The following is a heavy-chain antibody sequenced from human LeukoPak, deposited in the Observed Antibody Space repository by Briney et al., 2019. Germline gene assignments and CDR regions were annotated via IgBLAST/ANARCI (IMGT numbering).Heavy chain of an antibody. CDR1: GYTFTGYY. CDR2: INTNTGDP. CDR3: AGVIITMVRGVPENDAFDI. D-gene: IGHD3-10*01. Sequence: GASVKVSCKASGYTFTGYYMHWVRQAPGQGLEWMGWINTNTGDPTYAQGFTGRFVFSLDTSVSTAYLQISSLKAEDTAVYYCAGVIITMVRGVPENDAFDIWGQGTMVTVSS. V-gene: IGHV7-4-1*02. J-gene: IGHJ3*02.